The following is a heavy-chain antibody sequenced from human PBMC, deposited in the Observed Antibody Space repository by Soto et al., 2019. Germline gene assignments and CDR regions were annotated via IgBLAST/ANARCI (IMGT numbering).Heavy chain of an antibody. CDR2: ISYDGRNK. V-gene: IGHV3-30*04. J-gene: IGHJ4*02. CDR1: GFTFSSYA. CDR3: AREREVGITMVREVDY. D-gene: IGHD3-10*01. Sequence: GGSLRLSCAASGFTFSSYAMHWVRQAPGKGLEWVAVISYDGRNKYYADSVKGRFTISRDNSKNTLYLQMNSLRAEDTAVYYCAREREVGITMVREVDYWGQGTLVTVSS.